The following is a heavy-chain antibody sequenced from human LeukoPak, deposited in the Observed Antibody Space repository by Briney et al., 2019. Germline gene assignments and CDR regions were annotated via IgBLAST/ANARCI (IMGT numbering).Heavy chain of an antibody. CDR1: GGSISSYY. CDR2: IYTSGST. J-gene: IGHJ3*02. V-gene: IGHV4-4*07. D-gene: IGHD2-15*01. CDR3: ARGGYCSGGSCYSGKNAFDI. Sequence: SETLSLTCTVSGGSISSYYWSWIRQPAGKGLEWIGRIYTSGSTNYNPSLKSRVTMSVDTSKNQFSLKLSSVTAADTAVYYCARGGYCSGGSCYSGKNAFDIWGQGTMVTVSS.